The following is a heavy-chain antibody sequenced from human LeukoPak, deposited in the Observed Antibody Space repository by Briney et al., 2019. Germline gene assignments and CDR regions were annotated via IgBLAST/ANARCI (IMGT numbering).Heavy chain of an antibody. CDR3: AKGRYDSSGPANTFDC. J-gene: IGHJ4*02. Sequence: GGSLRLSCAASGFTFSSYAMSWVRQAPGKGLEWVSGISGSGGSTYYADSVKGQFTISRDNSKNTLYLQMNNLRAEDTALYYCAKGRYDSSGPANTFDCWGQGTLVTVSS. CDR2: ISGSGGST. CDR1: GFTFSSYA. D-gene: IGHD3-22*01. V-gene: IGHV3-23*01.